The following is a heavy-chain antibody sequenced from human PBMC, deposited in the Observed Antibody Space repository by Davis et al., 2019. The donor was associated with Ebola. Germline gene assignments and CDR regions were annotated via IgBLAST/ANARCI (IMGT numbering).Heavy chain of an antibody. CDR3: ASSGGGSSWYSDY. CDR2: INSDGSST. Sequence: PGGSLRLSCAASGFTFSSYWMHWVRQAPGKGLVWVSRINSDGSSTSYADSVKGRFTISRDNAKNTLYLQMNSLRAEDTAVYYCASSGGGSSWYSDYWGQGTLVTVPS. D-gene: IGHD6-13*01. CDR1: GFTFSSYW. V-gene: IGHV3-74*01. J-gene: IGHJ4*02.